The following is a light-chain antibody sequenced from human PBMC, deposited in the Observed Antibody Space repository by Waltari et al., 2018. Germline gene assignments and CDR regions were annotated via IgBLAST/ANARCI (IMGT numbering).Light chain of an antibody. CDR1: QSVRSY. CDR2: DAS. J-gene: IGKJ4*01. Sequence: EIVLTQSPATLSLSPGARATLSCRASQSVRSYLAWFQQKRGQAPRLLIYDASNRATGIPARFSGSGSGTDFTLTISSLEPEDFAVYYCQQRSNWPLTFGGGTKVEIK. V-gene: IGKV3-11*01. CDR3: QQRSNWPLT.